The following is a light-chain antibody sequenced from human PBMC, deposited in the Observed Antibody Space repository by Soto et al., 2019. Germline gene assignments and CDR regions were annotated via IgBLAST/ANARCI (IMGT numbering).Light chain of an antibody. CDR3: SSYTTGSTLGV. V-gene: IGLV2-14*01. Sequence: QSALTQPASVSGSPGQSITISCTGTSSDVGGYNYVSWYQQHPGKAPKLVIYELSNRPSGISNRFSRSKSGNTASLTISGLQAEDEADYYCSSYTTGSTLGVFGGGIKLTVL. J-gene: IGLJ3*02. CDR2: ELS. CDR1: SSDVGGYNY.